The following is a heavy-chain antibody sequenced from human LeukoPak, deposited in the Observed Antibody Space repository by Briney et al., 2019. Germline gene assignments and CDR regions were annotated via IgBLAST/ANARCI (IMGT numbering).Heavy chain of an antibody. D-gene: IGHD2-2*01. J-gene: IGHJ6*02. CDR3: ARGYCSSTSCSGYYYGMDV. V-gene: IGHV4-59*01. Sequence: SETLSLTCSVSGGTISSYYWNWIRQPPGKGLEWIGYIHDSGSTNYNPSLKSRVTISVDTSKNQFSLKLSSVTAADTAVYYCARGYCSSTSCSGYYYGMDVWGQGTTVTVSS. CDR1: GGTISSYY. CDR2: IHDSGST.